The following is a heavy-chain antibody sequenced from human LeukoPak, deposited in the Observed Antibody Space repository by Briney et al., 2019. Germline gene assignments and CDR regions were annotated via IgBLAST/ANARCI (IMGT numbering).Heavy chain of an antibody. D-gene: IGHD3-9*01. CDR1: GGTFSSYA. CDR3: ARASPYYDLLTGYYPHFDY. CDR2: IIAYNGNT. Sequence: ASVKVSCKASGGTFSSYAISWVRQAPGQGLEWMGGIIAYNGNTNYAQKLQGRVAMTTDTSTSTAYMELRSLRSDDTAVYYCARASPYYDLLTGYYPHFDYWGQGTLVTVSS. J-gene: IGHJ4*02. V-gene: IGHV1-18*01.